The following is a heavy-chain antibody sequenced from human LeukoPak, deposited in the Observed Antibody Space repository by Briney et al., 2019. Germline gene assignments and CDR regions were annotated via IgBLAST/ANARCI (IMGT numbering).Heavy chain of an antibody. CDR3: ARGYGATSDFEY. Sequence: ASVKVSCKAPGYTFTTQTITWLRQAPGHGLEWMGWISGFDGDTDYAQKFQGRVTMTTDTSTNTAYMEVTSLRSDDTAVYYCARGYGATSDFEYWGQGTLVIVSS. J-gene: IGHJ4*02. CDR2: ISGFDGDT. CDR1: GYTFTTQT. D-gene: IGHD4-23*01. V-gene: IGHV1-18*01.